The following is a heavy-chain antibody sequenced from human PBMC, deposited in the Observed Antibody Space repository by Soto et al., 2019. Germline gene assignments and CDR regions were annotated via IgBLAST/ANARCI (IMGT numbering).Heavy chain of an antibody. D-gene: IGHD3-3*01. CDR3: AKGSYITIFGVVTPKGYYFDY. CDR2: ISGGGGST. CDR1: GFTFSNYA. J-gene: IGHJ4*02. Sequence: GGSLRLSCAASGFTFSNYAMNWVRQAPGKGLEWVSGISGGGGSTYYADSVKGRFTISRDNSKNTLSLQMNSLRAEDTAVYYCAKGSYITIFGVVTPKGYYFDYWGQGTLVTVS. V-gene: IGHV3-23*01.